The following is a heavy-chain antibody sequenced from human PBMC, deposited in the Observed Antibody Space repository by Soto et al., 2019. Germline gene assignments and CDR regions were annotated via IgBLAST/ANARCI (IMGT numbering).Heavy chain of an antibody. D-gene: IGHD2-15*01. V-gene: IGHV3-33*08. J-gene: IGHJ3*02. CDR1: GFTFSSYA. CDR3: ARLYCSASSCYSVGAFDI. CDR2: MWFDGSDK. Sequence: GGSLRLSCAASGFTFSSYAMHWVRQAPGKGLEWVALMWFDGSDKYYTESVKGRFTISRDNSKSTLYLQMNSLRAEDTAVYYCARLYCSASSCYSVGAFDIRGQGTMVTVSS.